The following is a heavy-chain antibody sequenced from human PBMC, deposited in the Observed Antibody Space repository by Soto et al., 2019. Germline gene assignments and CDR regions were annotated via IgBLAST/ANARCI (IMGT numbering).Heavy chain of an antibody. CDR2: IYYSGST. Sequence: SETLSLTCTVSGGSISSGDCYWSWIRQPPGKGLEWIGYIYYSGSTYYNPSLKSRVTISVDTSKNQFSLKLSSVTAADTAVYYCARECSSTSCPIDYWGQGTLVTVSS. CDR3: ARECSSTSCPIDY. CDR1: GGSISSGDCY. D-gene: IGHD2-2*01. J-gene: IGHJ4*02. V-gene: IGHV4-30-4*01.